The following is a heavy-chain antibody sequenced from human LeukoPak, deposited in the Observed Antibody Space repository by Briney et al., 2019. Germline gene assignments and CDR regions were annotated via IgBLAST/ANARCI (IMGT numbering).Heavy chain of an antibody. J-gene: IGHJ4*02. D-gene: IGHD1-26*01. V-gene: IGHV3-23*01. CDR1: GYTFSSYA. CDR2: IYAGGGTT. CDR3: TKDYIGGAATSFDC. Sequence: GGSLRLSCAASGYTFSSYAMSWVRQAPGQGLERGSRIYAGGGTTYYADSVKGRFTISRDDSKNTLYLQMNSRRAEDAAVYYCTKDYIGGAATSFDCWGGGALVSVSS.